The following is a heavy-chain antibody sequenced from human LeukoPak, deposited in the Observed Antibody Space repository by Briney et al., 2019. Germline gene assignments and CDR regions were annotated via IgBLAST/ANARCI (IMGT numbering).Heavy chain of an antibody. CDR2: IKQDGSEK. CDR3: ARDSSMVRGVIFRAYYYYYYGMDV. CDR1: GFTFSSYW. Sequence: GGSLRLSCAASGFTFSSYWMSWVRQAPGKGLEWVANIKQDGSEKYYVDSVKGRFTISRDNAKNSLYLQMNSLRAEDTAVYYCARDSSMVRGVIFRAYYYYYYGMDVWGQGTTVTVSS. V-gene: IGHV3-7*01. D-gene: IGHD3-10*01. J-gene: IGHJ6*02.